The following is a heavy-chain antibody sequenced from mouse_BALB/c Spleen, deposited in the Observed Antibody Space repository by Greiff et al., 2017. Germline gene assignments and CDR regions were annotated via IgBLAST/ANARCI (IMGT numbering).Heavy chain of an antibody. V-gene: IGHV1-69*02. Sequence: QVQLQQPGAELVRPGASVKLSCKASGYTITSYWINWVKQRPGQGLEWIGNIYPSDSYTNYNQKFKDKATLTVDKSSSTAYMQLSSPTSEDSAVYYCTRTTVGPLDYWGQGTTLTVSS. CDR1: GYTITSYW. J-gene: IGHJ2*01. CDR3: TRTTVGPLDY. CDR2: IYPSDSYT. D-gene: IGHD1-1*01.